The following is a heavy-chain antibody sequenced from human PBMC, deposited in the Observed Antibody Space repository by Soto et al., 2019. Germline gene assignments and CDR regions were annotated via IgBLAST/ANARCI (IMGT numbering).Heavy chain of an antibody. CDR3: ARNWYFDL. Sequence: PSETLSLTCAVSGYSISSGYYWGWIRQPPGKGLEWIGSIFHSGNTYYSPSLKSRVTMSVDTSKNQFSLKLSSVTAADTAVYYCARNWYFDLWGRGTLVTVSS. CDR2: IFHSGNT. J-gene: IGHJ2*01. CDR1: GYSISSGYY. V-gene: IGHV4-38-2*01.